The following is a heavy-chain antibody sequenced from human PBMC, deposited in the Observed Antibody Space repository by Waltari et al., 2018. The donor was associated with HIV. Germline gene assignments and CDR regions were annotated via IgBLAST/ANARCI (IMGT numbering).Heavy chain of an antibody. CDR1: GGSFSGYY. CDR3: ARDSVPSFDYGDYYYYGMDV. Sequence: QVQLQQWGAGLLRPSETLSLTCAVYGGSFSGYYWSWIRQAPGKGLEWIGEINQSGSRNCNPSLKSRVTISVYTSKNQFSLRVRSVTAADTAVYYCARDSVPSFDYGDYYYYGMDVWSRGTTVTVSS. CDR2: INQSGSR. J-gene: IGHJ6*01. D-gene: IGHD4-17*01. V-gene: IGHV4-34*01.